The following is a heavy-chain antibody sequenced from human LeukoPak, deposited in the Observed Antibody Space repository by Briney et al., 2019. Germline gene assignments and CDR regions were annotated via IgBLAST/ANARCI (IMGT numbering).Heavy chain of an antibody. Sequence: SGGSLRLSCAASGFTFSSYCMHWVRQTPGKGLVWVSRINPDGTSTNYADSVKGRFTISRDNAKNTVDLQMNSLRGEDTAVYYCARDAGDCGGDCPRWFDPWGQGTLVTVSS. CDR3: ARDAGDCGGDCPRWFDP. V-gene: IGHV3-74*01. CDR2: INPDGTST. J-gene: IGHJ5*02. CDR1: GFTFSSYC. D-gene: IGHD2-21*02.